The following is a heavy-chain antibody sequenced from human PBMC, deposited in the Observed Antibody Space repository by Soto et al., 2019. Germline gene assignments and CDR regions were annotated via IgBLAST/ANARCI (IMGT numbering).Heavy chain of an antibody. Sequence: PGESLKISCKGSGYSFTSYWIGWARQMPGKGLEWMGIIYPGDSDTRYSPSFQGQVTISADKSISTAYLQWSSLKASDTAMYYCAREYYDYVWGSYRHFDYWGQGTLVTVSS. CDR1: GYSFTSYW. CDR2: IYPGDSDT. J-gene: IGHJ4*02. CDR3: AREYYDYVWGSYRHFDY. V-gene: IGHV5-51*01. D-gene: IGHD3-16*02.